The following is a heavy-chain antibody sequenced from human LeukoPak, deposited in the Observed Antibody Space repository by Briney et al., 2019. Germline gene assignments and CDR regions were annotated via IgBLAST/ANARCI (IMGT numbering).Heavy chain of an antibody. V-gene: IGHV5-51*01. CDR3: ARHSSYYGMDV. CDR1: GHSFTSYW. J-gene: IGHJ6*02. CDR2: IYPGDSDT. Sequence: GESLQISCKGSGHSFTSYWIAWVRQMPGRGLEWMGIIYPGDSDTRYTPSFQGQVIISADKSINTAYLQWSSLKASDTAMYYCARHSSYYGMDVWGQGTTVTVSS.